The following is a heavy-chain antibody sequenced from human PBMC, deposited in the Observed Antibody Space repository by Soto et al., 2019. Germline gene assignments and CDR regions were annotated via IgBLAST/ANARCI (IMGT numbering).Heavy chain of an antibody. V-gene: IGHV1-69*06. Sequence: QVYLVQSGAEVKQPGSSVKISCKASGGIFSSNTINWVRQAAGQGLEWMGGIIPLFGTANYAEKFQGRVTITADKSTKTEYMELTSRSSEDTAVYYWASKAACGGDCYAFDSWGQGTLVTVSS. J-gene: IGHJ4*02. CDR1: GGIFSSNT. CDR3: ASKAACGGDCYAFDS. CDR2: IIPLFGTA. D-gene: IGHD2-21*02.